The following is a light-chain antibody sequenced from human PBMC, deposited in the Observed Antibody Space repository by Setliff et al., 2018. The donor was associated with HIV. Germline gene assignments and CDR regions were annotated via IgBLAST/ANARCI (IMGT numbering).Light chain of an antibody. J-gene: IGLJ6*01. CDR2: DVF. Sequence: QSVLTQPRSVSGSPGHSVTISCTGITTDGGLYNYVSWFQHHPGKAPILIIYDVFRRPSGVSDRFSGSKSDNTATLTISGLQAEDEADYFCCSFTDNSFVFGGGTKVTVL. CDR3: CSFTDNSFV. CDR1: TTDGGLYNY. V-gene: IGLV2-11*01.